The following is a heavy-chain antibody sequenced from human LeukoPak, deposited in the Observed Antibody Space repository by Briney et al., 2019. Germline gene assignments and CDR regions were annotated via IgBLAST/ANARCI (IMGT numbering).Heavy chain of an antibody. CDR3: ARECSIAAAGTVSYYYYYYMDV. Sequence: ASVKVSCKASGYTFTSYDINWVRQAPGQGLEWMGRINPNSGGTNYAQKFQGRVTMTRDTSISTAYMELSRLRSDDTAVYYCARECSIAAAGTVSYYYYYYMDVWGKGTTVTVSS. D-gene: IGHD6-13*01. CDR1: GYTFTSYD. V-gene: IGHV1-2*06. CDR2: INPNSGGT. J-gene: IGHJ6*03.